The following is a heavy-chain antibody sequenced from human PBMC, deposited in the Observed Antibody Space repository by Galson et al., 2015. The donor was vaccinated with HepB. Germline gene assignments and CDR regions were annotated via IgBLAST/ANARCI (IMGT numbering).Heavy chain of an antibody. V-gene: IGHV3-7*03. CDR2: IKEDGSEK. D-gene: IGHD3/OR15-3a*01. CDR3: ARILDFWTGYYTTLDI. CDR1: GFTFSGYW. J-gene: IGHJ3*02. Sequence: SLRLSCAVSGFTFSGYWMSWVRQAPGKGLEWVANIKEDGSEKYYVDSVRGRFTISRDNAKNSLYLQMNSLRAEDTAVYYCARILDFWTGYYTTLDIWGRGTMVTVPS.